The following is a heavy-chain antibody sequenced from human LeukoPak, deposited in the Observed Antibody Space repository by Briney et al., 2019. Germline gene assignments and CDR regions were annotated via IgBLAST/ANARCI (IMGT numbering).Heavy chain of an antibody. Sequence: ASVKVSCKASGGTFSSYAISWVRQAPGQGLEWMGGIIPIFGTANYAQKFQGRATITADESTSTAYMELGSLRSEDTAVYYCARTFLISSLHFDPWGQGTLVTVSS. CDR1: GGTFSSYA. J-gene: IGHJ5*02. CDR3: ARTFLISSLHFDP. D-gene: IGHD2-8*01. CDR2: IIPIFGTA. V-gene: IGHV1-69*13.